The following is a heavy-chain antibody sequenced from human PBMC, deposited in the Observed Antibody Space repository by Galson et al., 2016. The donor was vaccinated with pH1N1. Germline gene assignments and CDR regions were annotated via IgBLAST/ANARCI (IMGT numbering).Heavy chain of an antibody. CDR3: AREWGIGAAGPLDS. D-gene: IGHD6-13*01. CDR2: IGSSGNV. J-gene: IGHJ4*02. CDR1: GFTLSDYY. Sequence: SLRLSCAASGFTLSDYYMNWIRETPERGLEWLSSIGSSGNVAYAGSVKGRFTISRDNAQNSLLLQMDSLRVDDTAQYYCAREWGIGAAGPLDSWGKGALVIVSS. V-gene: IGHV3-11*01.